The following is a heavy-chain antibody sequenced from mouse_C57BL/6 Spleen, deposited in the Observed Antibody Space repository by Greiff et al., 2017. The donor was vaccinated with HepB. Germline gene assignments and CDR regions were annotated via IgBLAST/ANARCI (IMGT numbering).Heavy chain of an antibody. CDR1: GFNIKDDY. J-gene: IGHJ2*01. Sequence: EVQLQQSGAELVRPGASVKLSCTASGFNIKDDYMHWVKQRPEQGLEWIGWIDPENGDTEYASKFQGKATITADTSSNTAYRQLSSLTSEDTAVYYWTTGLRRGFDYWGQGTTLTVSS. D-gene: IGHD2-4*01. V-gene: IGHV14-4*01. CDR3: TTGLRRGFDY. CDR2: IDPENGDT.